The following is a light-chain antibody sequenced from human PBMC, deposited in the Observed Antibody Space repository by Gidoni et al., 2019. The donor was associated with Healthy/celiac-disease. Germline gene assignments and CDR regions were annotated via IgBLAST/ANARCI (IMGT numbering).Light chain of an antibody. V-gene: IGLV1-51*01. CDR3: GTWDSSLSAVV. Sequence: APGQKVTISCSGSSSNIGNNYVSWYQQLPGTAPKLLIYDNNKRPSGIPDRFSGSKSGTSATLGITGLQTGDEADYYCGTWDSSLSAVVFGGGTKLTVL. CDR2: DNN. CDR1: SSNIGNNY. J-gene: IGLJ2*01.